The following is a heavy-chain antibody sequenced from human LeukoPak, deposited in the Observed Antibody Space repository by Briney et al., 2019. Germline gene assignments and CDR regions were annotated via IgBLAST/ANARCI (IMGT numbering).Heavy chain of an antibody. CDR1: GFTFSIYS. V-gene: IGHV3-21*01. J-gene: IGHJ4*02. CDR3: ARVRGILSYLDY. D-gene: IGHD3-3*02. CDR2: ISSSSSYI. Sequence: GGSLRLSCAASGFTFSIYSMNWVRQAPGKGLEWVSSISSSSSYIYYADSVKGRFTISRDNAKNSLYLQMNSLRAEDTAVYYCARVRGILSYLDYWGQGTLVTVSS.